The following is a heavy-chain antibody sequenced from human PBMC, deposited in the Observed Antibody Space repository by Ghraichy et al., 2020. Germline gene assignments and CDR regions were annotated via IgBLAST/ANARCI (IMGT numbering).Heavy chain of an antibody. CDR1: GGSLSGHS. Sequence: SETLSLTCGLSGGSLSGHSCTWVHQAPGKGLEWIGEILHGGNTNYNPSLKSRVSMSVDMSKNQFSLTLTSVTASDTAVYFCARGLRFLEWSPDAYSYAMDVWGQGTTVTVSS. V-gene: IGHV4-34*12. CDR2: ILHGGNT. CDR3: ARGLRFLEWSPDAYSYAMDV. J-gene: IGHJ6*02. D-gene: IGHD3-3*01.